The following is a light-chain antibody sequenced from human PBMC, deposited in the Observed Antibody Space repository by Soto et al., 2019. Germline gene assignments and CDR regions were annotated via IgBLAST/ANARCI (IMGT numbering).Light chain of an antibody. CDR3: QQLSNWPWT. CDR2: DAS. CDR1: QSVSSY. Sequence: EIVLTQSPATLSLSPGERATLSCRASQSVSSYLAWYQQKPGQAPRLLIYDASNMPTGIPARFSGSGSGTDFTLTISSLEPEDFAVYYCQQLSNWPWTFGQGTKVEIK. J-gene: IGKJ1*01. V-gene: IGKV3-11*01.